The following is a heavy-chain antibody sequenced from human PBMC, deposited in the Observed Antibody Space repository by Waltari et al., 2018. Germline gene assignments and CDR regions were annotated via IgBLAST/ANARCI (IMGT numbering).Heavy chain of an antibody. V-gene: IGHV4-39*01. J-gene: IGHJ5*02. CDR3: ARHDLYKSRKFDP. CDR2: IYYSGST. Sequence: QLQLQESGPGLVKPSATLSLPCTVSGASIRSNSYYWGWIRQPPGKGLAWIGSIYYSGSTYYNPSLKSRVTISVDTSKNQFSLTLSSVTAADTAVYYCARHDLYKSRKFDPWGQGTLVTVSS. CDR1: GASIRSNSYY. D-gene: IGHD1-20*01.